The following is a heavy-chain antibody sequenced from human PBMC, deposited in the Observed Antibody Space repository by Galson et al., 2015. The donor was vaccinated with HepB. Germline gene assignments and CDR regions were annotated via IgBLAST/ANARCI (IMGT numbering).Heavy chain of an antibody. CDR3: VREGTYYYDSSGYRGALDI. CDR1: GFTFSEHF. J-gene: IGHJ3*02. D-gene: IGHD3-22*01. Sequence: SPRLSCAASGFTFSEHFMDWVRQAPGKGLEWVGRSRKRGNSYITEYAASVKGRFTISRDDSKNSLYLLMNSLKTEDTAVYYCVREGTYYYDSSGYRGALDIWGQGTVVTVSS. CDR2: SRKRGNSYIT. V-gene: IGHV3-72*01.